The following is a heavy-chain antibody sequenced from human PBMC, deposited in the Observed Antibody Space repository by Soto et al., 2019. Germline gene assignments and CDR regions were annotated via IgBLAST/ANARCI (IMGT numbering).Heavy chain of an antibody. Sequence: QEQLVESGGGVVQPGRSLRLSCAASGFTFSSYAMHWVRQAPGKGLEWVAVISYDGSNKYYADSVKGRFTISRDNSKNTLYLQMNSLRAEDTAVYYCARDFYYDSSGYPYWGQGTLVTVSS. CDR3: ARDFYYDSSGYPY. D-gene: IGHD3-22*01. CDR1: GFTFSSYA. J-gene: IGHJ4*02. V-gene: IGHV3-30-3*01. CDR2: ISYDGSNK.